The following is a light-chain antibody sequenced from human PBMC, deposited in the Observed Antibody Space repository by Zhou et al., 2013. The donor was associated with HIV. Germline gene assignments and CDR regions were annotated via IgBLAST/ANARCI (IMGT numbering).Light chain of an antibody. J-gene: IGKJ2*01. CDR1: QSVGTN. Sequence: EIVVTQSPGTLSLSPREGATLSCWTSQSVGTNVAWYQQRLGQAPRLLIYATSNRATGIPAKFSGSGSGTDFALTISRLEPEDFAVYYCQQYGSSPYTFGQGTKLEIK. V-gene: IGKV3-20*01. CDR2: ATS. CDR3: QQYGSSPYT.